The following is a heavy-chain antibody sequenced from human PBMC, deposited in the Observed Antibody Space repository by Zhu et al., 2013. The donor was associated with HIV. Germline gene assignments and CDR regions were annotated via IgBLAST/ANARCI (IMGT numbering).Heavy chain of an antibody. CDR2: IIPILGIA. D-gene: IGHD3-22*01. CDR3: ARGELPTAISSGHNWFDP. CDR1: GGTFSSYT. V-gene: IGHV1-69*09. J-gene: IGHJ5*02. Sequence: QVQLVQSGAEVKKPGSSVKVSCKASGGTFSSYTISWVRQAPGQGLEWMGRIIPILGIANYAQKFQGRVTITADKSTSTAYMELSSLRSEDTAVYYCARGELPTAISSGHNWFDPWGQGTLVTVSS.